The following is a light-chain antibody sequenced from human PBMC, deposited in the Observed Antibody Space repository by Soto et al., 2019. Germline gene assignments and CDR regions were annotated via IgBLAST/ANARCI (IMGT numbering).Light chain of an antibody. V-gene: IGLV2-23*01. Sequence: QSALTQPASVSGSPGQSITISCTGTSSDVGSSNLVSWYQQHPGKAPKLMIYEGNKRPSGVSNRFSGSKFGNTASLTISGLQAEDEADYYCCSYAGSSTLIFGGGTKLTVL. CDR3: CSYAGSSTLI. J-gene: IGLJ2*01. CDR1: SSDVGSSNL. CDR2: EGN.